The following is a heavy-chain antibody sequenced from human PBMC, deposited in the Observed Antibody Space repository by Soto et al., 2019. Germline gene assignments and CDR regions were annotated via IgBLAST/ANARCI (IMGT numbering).Heavy chain of an antibody. D-gene: IGHD2-2*01. CDR1: GFTFSSYG. V-gene: IGHV3-30*18. J-gene: IGHJ3*02. CDR3: AKENPGDCCSTRCDEGDACDI. Sequence: QVQLVESGGGVVQPGRSLRLSCAASGFTFSSYGMHWVRQAPGKGLEWVAVISYDGSNKYYADSVKGRFTISRDNSKNRLYLQMNSQRAEDTAVDYFAKENPGDCCSTRCDEGDACDIWGQGTMVTVSS. CDR2: ISYDGSNK.